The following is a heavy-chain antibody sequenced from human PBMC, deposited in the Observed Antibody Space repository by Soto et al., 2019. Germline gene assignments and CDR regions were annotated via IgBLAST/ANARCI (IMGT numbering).Heavy chain of an antibody. Sequence: QITLNESGPALVKLTQTLTLTCTFSGFSLNTRDVGVGWIRQPPGKALEWLGVVYWDDDKTYSPSLKSRLTITKDTPKNQVVLRMTKMDPVDTATYYCAHCRGGVASFWGQGNLVTVSS. D-gene: IGHD3-16*01. CDR3: AHCRGGVASF. V-gene: IGHV2-5*02. CDR2: VYWDDDK. J-gene: IGHJ4*02. CDR1: GFSLNTRDVG.